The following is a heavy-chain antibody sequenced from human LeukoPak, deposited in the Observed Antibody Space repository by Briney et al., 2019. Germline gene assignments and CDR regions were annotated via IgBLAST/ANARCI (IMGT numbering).Heavy chain of an antibody. D-gene: IGHD3-3*01. CDR1: GYTFTSYG. CDR3: ARDKLLWSGRDWAFDI. Sequence: ASVKVSCKASGYTFTSYGISWVRQAPGQGLEWMGWISAYNGNTNYAQKLQGRVTMTTDTSTSTAYMELRSLRSDDTAVYYCARDKLLWSGRDWAFDIWGQGTMVTVS. CDR2: ISAYNGNT. V-gene: IGHV1-18*01. J-gene: IGHJ3*02.